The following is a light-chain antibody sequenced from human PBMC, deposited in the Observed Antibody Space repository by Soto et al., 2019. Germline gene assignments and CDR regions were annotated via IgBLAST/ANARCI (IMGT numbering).Light chain of an antibody. CDR1: QTVGRSY. Sequence: EIVMTQSPATLSMSRVETSSLCCMASQTVGRSYLAWYQQKPGQAPRLLIFGTSTRATGIPARFSGSGSGTEFTLTISSLQSEDFAVYYCQQYNNWPPERTFGQGTKVDI. CDR2: GTS. CDR3: QQYNNWPPERT. V-gene: IGKV3-15*01. J-gene: IGKJ1*01.